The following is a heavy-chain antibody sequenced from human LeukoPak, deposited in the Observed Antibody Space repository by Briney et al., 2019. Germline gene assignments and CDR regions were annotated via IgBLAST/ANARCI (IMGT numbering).Heavy chain of an antibody. V-gene: IGHV3-7*04. CDR3: ARGLTRTDY. CDR1: GFTFSSDW. CDR2: IKEDGSQK. J-gene: IGHJ4*02. Sequence: GGSLRLSCAASGFTFSSDWMSWVRQSPGEGLGWGAHIKEDGSQKYYVDSVKGRFTISRDNAKNSLYLQMNSLRGEDTAVYYCARGLTRTDYWGQGTLVTVSS.